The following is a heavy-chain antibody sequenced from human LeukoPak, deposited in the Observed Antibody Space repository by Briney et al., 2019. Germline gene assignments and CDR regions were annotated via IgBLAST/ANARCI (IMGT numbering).Heavy chain of an antibody. D-gene: IGHD6-19*01. CDR3: AKDIWKWLVFGMDV. J-gene: IGHJ6*02. V-gene: IGHV3-9*01. CDR2: ISWNSGSI. Sequence: GGSLRLSCAASGFTFDDYAMHWVRQAPGKGLKWVSGISWNSGSIGYADSVKGRFTISRDNAKNSLYLQMNSLRAEDTALYYCAKDIWKWLVFGMDVWGQGTTVTVSS. CDR1: GFTFDDYA.